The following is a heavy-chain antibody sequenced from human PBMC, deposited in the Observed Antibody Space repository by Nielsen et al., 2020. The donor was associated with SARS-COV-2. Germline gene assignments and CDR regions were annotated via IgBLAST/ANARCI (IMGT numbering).Heavy chain of an antibody. D-gene: IGHD3-10*01. CDR3: ARQRDEIWFGEFD. V-gene: IGHV3-9*01. Sequence: SLKISCAASGFTFDDYAMHWVRQAPGKGLEWVSGISWNSGSIGYADSVKGRFTISRDNAKNSLYLQMNSLRAEDTAVYYCARQRDEIWFGEFDWGQGTLVTVSS. CDR1: GFTFDDYA. CDR2: ISWNSGSI. J-gene: IGHJ4*02.